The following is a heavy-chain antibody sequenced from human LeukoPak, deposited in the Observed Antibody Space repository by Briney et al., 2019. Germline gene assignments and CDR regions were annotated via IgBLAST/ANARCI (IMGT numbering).Heavy chain of an antibody. D-gene: IGHD2-15*01. CDR1: GLTFDDYA. V-gene: IGHV3-43D*03. J-gene: IGHJ4*02. CDR3: AKDSSKGYCSGGSCYACDY. CDR2: ISWDGGST. Sequence: PGGSLRLSCAASGLTFDDYAMHWVRQAPGKGLEWVSLISWDGGSTYYADSVKGRFTISIDNSKNSLYLQMNSLRAEDTALYYCAKDSSKGYCSGGSCYACDYWGQGTLVTVSS.